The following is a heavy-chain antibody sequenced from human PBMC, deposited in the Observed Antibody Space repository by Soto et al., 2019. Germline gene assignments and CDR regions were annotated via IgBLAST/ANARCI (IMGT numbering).Heavy chain of an antibody. V-gene: IGHV3-7*05. CDR1: GFTFSSYW. D-gene: IGHD6-13*01. CDR2: INQDGSEK. Sequence: EVQLVESGGGLVQPGGSLRLSCAASGFTFSSYWMSWVRQAPGKGLEWVANINQDGSEKFYVDSVKGRFTISRDNAKKSLYLQMNTLSVEDTAVYYCARDGSSSWYSYYYNGMDVWGQGTTGTVSS. CDR3: ARDGSSSWYSYYYNGMDV. J-gene: IGHJ6*02.